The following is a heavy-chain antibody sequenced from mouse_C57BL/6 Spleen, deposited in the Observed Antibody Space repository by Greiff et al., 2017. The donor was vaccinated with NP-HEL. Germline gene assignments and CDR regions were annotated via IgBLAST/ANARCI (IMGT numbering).Heavy chain of an antibody. CDR3: AQFYYDYDEGYAMDY. V-gene: IGHV1-59*01. J-gene: IGHJ4*01. D-gene: IGHD2-4*01. CDR1: GYTFTSYW. Sequence: QVQLQQPGAELVRPGTSVKLSCKASGYTFTSYWMHWVKQRPGQGLEWIGVIDPSDSYTNYNQKFKGKATLTVDTSSSTAYMQLSSLTSEDSAVYYCAQFYYDYDEGYAMDYWGQGTSVTVSS. CDR2: IDPSDSYT.